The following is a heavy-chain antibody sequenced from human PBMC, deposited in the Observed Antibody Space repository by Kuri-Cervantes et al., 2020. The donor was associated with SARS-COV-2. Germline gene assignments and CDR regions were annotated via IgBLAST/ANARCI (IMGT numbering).Heavy chain of an antibody. CDR3: ARDNILYSGSGFDL. Sequence: SETLSLTCTVSGGSISSFYWSWIRQSPGKGLEWIAYFYYGDVTNYNPSLKSRVTVLADTSKNQLSLKLSSVTAADTAVYYCARDNILYSGSGFDLWGQGTLVTVSS. CDR1: GGSISSFY. D-gene: IGHD1-26*01. J-gene: IGHJ4*02. CDR2: FYYGDVT. V-gene: IGHV4-59*01.